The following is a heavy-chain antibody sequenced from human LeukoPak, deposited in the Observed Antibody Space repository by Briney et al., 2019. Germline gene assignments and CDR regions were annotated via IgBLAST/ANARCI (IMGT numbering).Heavy chain of an antibody. Sequence: PGGSLRLSCAASGFTFSYYSMNWVRQAPGKGLEWVSSIGSSSTYMYYTDSVKGRFTISRDNAKNSLYLQMNSLRAEDTAVYYCAASTKYTAMVDYWGQGTLVTVSS. CDR2: IGSSSTYM. J-gene: IGHJ4*02. V-gene: IGHV3-21*01. D-gene: IGHD5-18*01. CDR3: AASTKYTAMVDY. CDR1: GFTFSYYS.